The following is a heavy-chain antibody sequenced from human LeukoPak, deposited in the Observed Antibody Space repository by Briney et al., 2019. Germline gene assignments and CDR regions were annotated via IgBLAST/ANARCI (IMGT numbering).Heavy chain of an antibody. CDR3: ARASDPYYDSSGYSG. Sequence: GGSLRLSCAASGFTFSDYYMSWIRQAPGKGLEWVSYISSSGSTIYYADSVKGRFTISRDNAKNSLYLQMNSLRAEDTAVYYCARASDPYYDSSGYSGWGQGTLVTVSS. CDR1: GFTFSDYY. J-gene: IGHJ4*02. V-gene: IGHV3-11*01. CDR2: ISSSGSTI. D-gene: IGHD3-22*01.